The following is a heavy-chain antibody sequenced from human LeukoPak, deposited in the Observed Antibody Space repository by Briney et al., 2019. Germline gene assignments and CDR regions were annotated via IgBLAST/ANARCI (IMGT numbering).Heavy chain of an antibody. Sequence: ASVKVSCKASGYTFTAYFIHWVRQAPGQGLEWVGWINPNTGDTNYAQKFQGRVTLTRDTSTSTVYMELSSLRSEDTAVYYCARHSLIGTTPFDYWGQGTLVTVSS. CDR2: INPNTGDT. V-gene: IGHV1-2*02. D-gene: IGHD1-20*01. CDR1: GYTFTAYF. CDR3: ARHSLIGTTPFDY. J-gene: IGHJ4*02.